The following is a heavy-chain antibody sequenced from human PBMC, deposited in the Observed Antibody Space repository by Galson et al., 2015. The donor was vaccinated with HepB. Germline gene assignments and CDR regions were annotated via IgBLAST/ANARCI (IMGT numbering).Heavy chain of an antibody. Sequence: SLRLSCAASGFTFSGSAMHWVRQASGKGLEWVGRIRSKANSYATAYAASVKGRFTISRDDSKNTAYLQMNSLKTEDTAVYYCTRLAVGDILTGYYNGDYWGQGTLVTVSS. V-gene: IGHV3-73*01. J-gene: IGHJ4*02. D-gene: IGHD3-9*01. CDR3: TRLAVGDILTGYYNGDY. CDR1: GFTFSGSA. CDR2: IRSKANSYAT.